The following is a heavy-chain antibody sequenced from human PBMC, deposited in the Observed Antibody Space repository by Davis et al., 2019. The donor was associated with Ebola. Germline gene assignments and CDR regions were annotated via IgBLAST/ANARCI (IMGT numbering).Heavy chain of an antibody. J-gene: IGHJ4*02. CDR1: YW. CDR2: IKQDGSEK. Sequence: YWMTWVRQAPGKGLEWVANIKQDGSEKYYVDSVKGRFTISRDNAKNSLYLQMNSLRAEDTAVYYCARRGYSALDWGQGTLVTVSS. D-gene: IGHD5-12*01. V-gene: IGHV3-7*03. CDR3: ARRGYSALD.